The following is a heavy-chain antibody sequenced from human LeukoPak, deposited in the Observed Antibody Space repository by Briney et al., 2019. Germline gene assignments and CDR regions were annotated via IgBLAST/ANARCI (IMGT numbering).Heavy chain of an antibody. D-gene: IGHD6-19*01. Sequence: GGSLRLSCAASGFTLRNYWMSWVRQAPGKGLEWVANINPDGSEKYYADSVKGRFAISRDNSKNTLYLQMNSLRAEDTAVYYCAKTPSSGWSWRGDMYYFDYWGQGTLVTVSS. CDR1: GFTLRNYW. V-gene: IGHV3-7*03. J-gene: IGHJ4*02. CDR2: INPDGSEK. CDR3: AKTPSSGWSWRGDMYYFDY.